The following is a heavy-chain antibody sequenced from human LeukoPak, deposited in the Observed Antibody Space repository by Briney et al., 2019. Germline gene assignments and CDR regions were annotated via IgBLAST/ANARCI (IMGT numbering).Heavy chain of an antibody. V-gene: IGHV3-43*02. CDR3: AKDLGPTSVILPYYYYGMDV. J-gene: IGHJ6*02. D-gene: IGHD3-16*01. CDR2: ISGDGGST. Sequence: PGGSLRLSCAASGFTFDDYAMHWVRQAPGKGLEWVSLISGDGGSTYYADSVKGRFTISRDNSKNSLYLQMNSLRTEDTALYYCAKDLGPTSVILPYYYYGMDVWGQGTTVTVSS. CDR1: GFTFDDYA.